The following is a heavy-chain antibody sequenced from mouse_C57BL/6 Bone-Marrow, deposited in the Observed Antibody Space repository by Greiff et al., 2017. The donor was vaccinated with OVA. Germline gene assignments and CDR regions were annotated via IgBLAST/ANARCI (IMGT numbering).Heavy chain of an antibody. CDR2: IDPENGDT. CDR3: TTGYSSMDY. Sequence: EVQLQQSGAELVRPGASVKLSCTASGFNIKDDYMHWVKQRPEQGLEWIGWIDPENGDTEYASKFQGKATITADTSSNTAYLQLSSLTSEDTAVYYRTTGYSSMDYWGQGTSVTVSS. V-gene: IGHV14-4*01. CDR1: GFNIKDDY. J-gene: IGHJ4*01. D-gene: IGHD2-3*01.